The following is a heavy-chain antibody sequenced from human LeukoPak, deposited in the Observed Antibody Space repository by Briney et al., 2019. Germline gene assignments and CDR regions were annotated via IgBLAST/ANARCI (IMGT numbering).Heavy chain of an antibody. CDR2: ISSSGSTI. J-gene: IGHJ4*02. CDR3: ASLDVHYYDSSGYYYLGY. V-gene: IGHV3-11*01. Sequence: PGGSLRLSCAASGFTFSDYYMSWIRQAPGKGLEWVSYISSSGSTIYYADSVKGRFTISRDNAKNSLYLQMNSLRAEDTAVYYCASLDVHYYDSSGYYYLGYWGQGTLVTVSS. CDR1: GFTFSDYY. D-gene: IGHD3-22*01.